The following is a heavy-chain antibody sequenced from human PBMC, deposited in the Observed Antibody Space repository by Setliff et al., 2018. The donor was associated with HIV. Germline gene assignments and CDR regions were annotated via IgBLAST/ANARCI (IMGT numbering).Heavy chain of an antibody. D-gene: IGHD2-21*02. V-gene: IGHV4-39*02. CDR1: GGSISSRDSY. CDR3: ARGEFYGGTDCYWSSFDY. CDR2: IYYSGSS. Sequence: SETLSLTCTVSGGSISSRDSYWGWLRQPPGKGLEWIATIYYSGSSYYNPSLKSRVTISVDTSKNHFSLRLSSVTAADTAVYYCARGEFYGGTDCYWSSFDYWGQGILVTVSS. J-gene: IGHJ4*02.